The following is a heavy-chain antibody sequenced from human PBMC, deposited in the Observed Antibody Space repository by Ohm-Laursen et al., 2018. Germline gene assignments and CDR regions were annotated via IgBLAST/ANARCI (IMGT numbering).Heavy chain of an antibody. D-gene: IGHD6-19*01. CDR1: GFTVSSNY. Sequence: SLRLSCAASGFTVSSNYISWVRQAPGKGLEWVSVIYSGGSTNYADSVKGRFTISRDNSKNTLYLQMNSLRAEDTAVYYCARLQGQAVAGSYYYGMDVWGQGTTVTVSS. CDR3: ARLQGQAVAGSYYYGMDV. CDR2: IYSGGST. V-gene: IGHV3-53*01. J-gene: IGHJ6*02.